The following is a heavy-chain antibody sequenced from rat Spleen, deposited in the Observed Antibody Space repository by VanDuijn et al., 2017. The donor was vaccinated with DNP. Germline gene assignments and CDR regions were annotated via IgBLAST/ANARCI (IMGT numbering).Heavy chain of an antibody. D-gene: IGHD1-7*01. CDR2: INSAGST. J-gene: IGHJ2*01. Sequence: EVQLQESGPGLVKPSQSLSLTCSVTGYSITSSYRWNWIRKFPGNKLEWMGYINSAGSTNYNPSLKSRISITRDTSKNQFFLQLNSVTTEDTATYYCAWGSYYFDYWGQGVMVTVSS. CDR1: GYSITSSYR. V-gene: IGHV3-3*01. CDR3: AWGSYYFDY.